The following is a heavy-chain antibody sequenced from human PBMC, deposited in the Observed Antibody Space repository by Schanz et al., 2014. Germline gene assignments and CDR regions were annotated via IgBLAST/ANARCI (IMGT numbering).Heavy chain of an antibody. CDR3: ANNWNLDY. D-gene: IGHD1-20*01. J-gene: IGHJ4*02. CDR2: ISGRDGST. CDR1: GFSFGSYA. Sequence: EVQLLESGGGLVQPGGSLRLSCEASGFSFGSYAMTWVRQAPGMGLEWVSAISGRDGSTYYADSVRGRFTISRDNSKNTLYLQMNSLRAEDTAVYYCANNWNLDYWGQGTLVTVSS. V-gene: IGHV3-23*01.